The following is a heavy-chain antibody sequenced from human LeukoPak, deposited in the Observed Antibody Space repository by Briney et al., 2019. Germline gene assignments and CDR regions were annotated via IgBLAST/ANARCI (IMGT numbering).Heavy chain of an antibody. V-gene: IGHV1-8*02. Sequence: ASVKVSCKASGYTFTNYDFYWVRQATGQGLEWMGWKNPKSGNTGYAQKFQGRVTMTTDTSIATAYMELSSLRSDDTAMYYCARGPRSKRFDYWGQGTLVTVSS. CDR3: ARGPRSKRFDY. CDR2: KNPKSGNT. J-gene: IGHJ4*02. CDR1: GYTFTNYD.